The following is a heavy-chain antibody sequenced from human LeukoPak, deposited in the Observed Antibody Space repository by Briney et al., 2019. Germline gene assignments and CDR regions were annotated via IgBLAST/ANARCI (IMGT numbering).Heavy chain of an antibody. J-gene: IGHJ2*01. CDR1: GYTFTGYY. V-gene: IGHV1-2*02. CDR3: ARDGFFRDGSSGYWYFDL. D-gene: IGHD5-24*01. Sequence: GASVKVSCKASGYTFTGYYMHWVRQAPGQGLEWMGWIDPNSGGTNFAQKFQGRVTMTRDTSISTAYMELSSLTSDDTAVYYCARDGFFRDGSSGYWYFDLWGRGTLVTVSS. CDR2: IDPNSGGT.